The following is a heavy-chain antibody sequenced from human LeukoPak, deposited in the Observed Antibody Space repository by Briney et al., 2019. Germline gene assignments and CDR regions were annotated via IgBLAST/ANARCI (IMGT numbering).Heavy chain of an antibody. CDR1: GYTFTSYD. V-gene: IGHV1-8*01. CDR3: ARSHVLRYFDWYARPRAAFDI. J-gene: IGHJ3*02. Sequence: ASVKVSCKASGYTFTSYDINWVRQATGQGLEWMGWMNPNSGNTGYAQKFQGRVTMTRNTSISTAYMELSSLRSEDTAVYYCARSHVLRYFDWYARPRAAFDIWGQGTMVTVSS. D-gene: IGHD3-9*01. CDR2: MNPNSGNT.